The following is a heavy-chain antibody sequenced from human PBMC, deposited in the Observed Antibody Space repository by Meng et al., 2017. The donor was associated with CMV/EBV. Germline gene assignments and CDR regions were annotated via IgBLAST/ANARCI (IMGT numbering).Heavy chain of an antibody. CDR1: GGSISSSSYY. J-gene: IGHJ6*02. D-gene: IGHD5-18*01. V-gene: IGHV4-39*07. Sequence: GSLRLPWTVSGGSISSSSYYWGWSRQPPGKGLEWIGSIYYSGSTYYNPSLKSRVTISVDTSKNQFSLKLSSVTAADTAVYYCAREGYSYGDYYYGMDVWGQGTTVTVSS. CDR3: AREGYSYGDYYYGMDV. CDR2: IYYSGST.